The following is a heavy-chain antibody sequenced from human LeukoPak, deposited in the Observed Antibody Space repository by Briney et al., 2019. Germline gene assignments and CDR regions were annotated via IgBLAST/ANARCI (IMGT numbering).Heavy chain of an antibody. Sequence: SSETLSLTCTVSGGSISSYYWSWIRQPPGKGLEWIGYIYYSGSTNYNPSLKSRVTISVDTSKNQFSLKLSSVTAADTAVYYCARGPSGGWREFYYYYGMDVWGQGTTVTASS. CDR3: ARGPSGGWREFYYYYGMDV. J-gene: IGHJ6*02. V-gene: IGHV4-59*01. CDR1: GGSISSYY. CDR2: IYYSGST. D-gene: IGHD6-19*01.